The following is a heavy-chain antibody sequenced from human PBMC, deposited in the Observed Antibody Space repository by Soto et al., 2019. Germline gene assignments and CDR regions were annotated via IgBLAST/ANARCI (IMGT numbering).Heavy chain of an antibody. Sequence: QIQLVQSGAEVKKPGASVKVSCKASGYTFISYGISWVRQAPGQGLEWMGWISPYNDNTKYAQTLQGRVTLTTDTSTRTAYMELRTLRSDDTAVYYCAREGYSSGSWRFSPPRYYGMDVWGQGTTVTVSS. J-gene: IGHJ6*02. V-gene: IGHV1-18*01. CDR2: ISPYNDNT. CDR3: AREGYSSGSWRFSPPRYYGMDV. CDR1: GYTFISYG. D-gene: IGHD2-21*01.